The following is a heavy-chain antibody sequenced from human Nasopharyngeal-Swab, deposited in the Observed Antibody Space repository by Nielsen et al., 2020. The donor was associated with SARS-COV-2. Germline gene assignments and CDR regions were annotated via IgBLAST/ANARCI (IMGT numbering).Heavy chain of an antibody. D-gene: IGHD6-13*01. V-gene: IGHV4-39*01. J-gene: IGHJ6*03. CDR2: IYYSGST. CDR1: GCSIISSRYS. CDR3: ARFSSSWYYYMDV. Sequence: GSLRLSCTVSGCSIISSRYSWCWIRQPPGKGLEWIGTIYYSGSTYYNPSLKSRVTISVDTSKNQFSLKLSSVTAADTAVYYCARFSSSWYYYMDVWGKGTTVTVSS.